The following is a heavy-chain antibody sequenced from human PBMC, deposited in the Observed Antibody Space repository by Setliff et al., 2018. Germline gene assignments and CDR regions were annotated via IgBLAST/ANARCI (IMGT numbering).Heavy chain of an antibody. Sequence: ASETLSLTCSVSGDSINHFFWTWVRLSPGKGLEWIGYIYYSGGATYNPSLRGRASIAIGASKAHFSLDLRTVTTADTAVYYCARDASFGFDVWGPGITVTVPS. CDR3: ARDASFGFDV. J-gene: IGHJ6*02. CDR2: IYYSGGA. V-gene: IGHV4-59*01. D-gene: IGHD2-2*01. CDR1: GDSINHFF.